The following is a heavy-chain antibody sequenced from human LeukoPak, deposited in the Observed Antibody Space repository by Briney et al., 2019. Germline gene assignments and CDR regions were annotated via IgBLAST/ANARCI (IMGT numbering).Heavy chain of an antibody. CDR3: ADAYGP. D-gene: IGHD4-17*01. CDR1: GFTFSSYG. J-gene: IGHJ5*02. V-gene: IGHV3-30*02. Sequence: GGSLRLSCAGSGFTFSSYGMHWVRQAPGKGLEWVAFIQYDGSNKYYADSVKGRFTISRDNSKNTLYLQLNSLRPEDTAVYYCADAYGPWGQGTLVTVSS. CDR2: IQYDGSNK.